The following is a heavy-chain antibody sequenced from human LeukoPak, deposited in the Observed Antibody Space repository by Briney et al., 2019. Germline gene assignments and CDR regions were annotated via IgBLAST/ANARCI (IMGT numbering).Heavy chain of an antibody. V-gene: IGHV3-30*02. Sequence: TGGSLRLSCATSGFTFNSYGMNWVRQAPGKGLEWVAFVRSDGGSEYYADSVKGRFSISRDNSKRTVDLQMNSLRLEDTAIYYCAKDRYSTSSTFTINPFDYWGRGILVTVSS. CDR2: VRSDGGSE. D-gene: IGHD2-2*01. CDR1: GFTFNSYG. CDR3: AKDRYSTSSTFTINPFDY. J-gene: IGHJ4*02.